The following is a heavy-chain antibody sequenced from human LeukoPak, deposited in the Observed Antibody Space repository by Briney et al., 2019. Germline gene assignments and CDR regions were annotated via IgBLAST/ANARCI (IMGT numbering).Heavy chain of an antibody. D-gene: IGHD7-27*01. V-gene: IGHV4-39*01. J-gene: IGHJ4*02. CDR2: IYYGGST. Sequence: SETLSLACTVSGGSISSTFYYRGWIRQPPGKGLEWIGTIYYGGSTYYNPSLKSRVFISVDTSKNQFSLKLSSVTAANTAVYYCARHVGSWGQFDYWGQGTLVTVSS. CDR3: ARHVGSWGQFDY. CDR1: GGSISSTFYY.